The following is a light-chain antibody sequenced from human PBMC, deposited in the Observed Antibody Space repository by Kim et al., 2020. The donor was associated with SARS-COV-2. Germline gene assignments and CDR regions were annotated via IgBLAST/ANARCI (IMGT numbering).Light chain of an antibody. V-gene: IGLV2-14*03. CDR3: SSYASGDTWV. CDR2: AVT. J-gene: IGLJ3*02. Sequence: GQSITISCTGTSSDVGAYGYVSWYQQHPGKTPKLMIYAVTKRPSGVSNRFSAAKSGDTASLAISGLQSEDEADYYCSSYASGDTWVFGGGTQLTVL. CDR1: SSDVGAYGY.